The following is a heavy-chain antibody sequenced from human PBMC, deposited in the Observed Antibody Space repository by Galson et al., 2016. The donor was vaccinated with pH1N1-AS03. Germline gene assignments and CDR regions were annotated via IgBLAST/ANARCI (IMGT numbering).Heavy chain of an antibody. CDR2: INPYSTNT. V-gene: IGHV1-18*01. Sequence: SVKVSCKASGYNFVTYGITWVRQGPGQGLEWMGWINPYSTNTNYAKKVQDRVTMTADTSTTTAHLDLRNLGSDDTAVYYCAMVVAGRPFLIDYWGQGTLVIVSS. J-gene: IGHJ4*02. CDR1: GYNFVTYG. CDR3: AMVVAGRPFLIDY. D-gene: IGHD6-6*01.